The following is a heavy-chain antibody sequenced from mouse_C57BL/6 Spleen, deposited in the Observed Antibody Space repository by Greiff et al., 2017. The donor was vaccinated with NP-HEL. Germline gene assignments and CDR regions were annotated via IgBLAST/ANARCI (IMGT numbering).Heavy chain of an antibody. V-gene: IGHV1-55*01. CDR2: IYPGSGST. J-gene: IGHJ3*01. CDR1: GYTFTSYW. Sequence: QVQLQQPGAELVKPGASVKMSCKASGYTFTSYWITWVKQRPGQGLEWIGDIYPGSGSTNYNEKFKSKATLTVDTSSSTAYMQLSSLTSEDSAVDYCARCNHGSRAFAYWGQGTLVTVSA. D-gene: IGHD1-1*01. CDR3: ARCNHGSRAFAY.